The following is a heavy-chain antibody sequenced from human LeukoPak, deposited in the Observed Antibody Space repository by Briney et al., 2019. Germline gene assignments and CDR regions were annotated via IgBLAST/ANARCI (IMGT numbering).Heavy chain of an antibody. D-gene: IGHD1-14*01. CDR2: INHSGST. CDR1: GGSFSGYY. CDR3: ARGGDRRGFDY. V-gene: IGHV4-34*01. Sequence: SETLSLTCAVYGGSFSGYYWSWIRQPPGKGLEWIGEINHSGSTNYNPSLKSRVTISVDTSDNKFSLKLRSLTAADTAVYYCARGGDRRGFDYWGQGTLVTVPS. J-gene: IGHJ4*02.